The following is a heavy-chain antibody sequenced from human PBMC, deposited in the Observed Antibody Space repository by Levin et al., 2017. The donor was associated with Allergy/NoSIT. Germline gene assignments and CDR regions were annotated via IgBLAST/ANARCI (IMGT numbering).Heavy chain of an antibody. J-gene: IGHJ4*02. CDR3: ARDAKTGYSSGWALFDY. CDR2: ISSSGSTI. CDR1: GFTFSDYY. Sequence: GESLKISCAASGFTFSDYYMSWIRQAPGKGLEWVSYISSSGSTIYYADSVKGRFTISRDNAKNSLYLQMNSLRAEDTAVYYCARDAKTGYSSGWALFDYWGQGTLVTVSS. D-gene: IGHD6-19*01. V-gene: IGHV3-11*01.